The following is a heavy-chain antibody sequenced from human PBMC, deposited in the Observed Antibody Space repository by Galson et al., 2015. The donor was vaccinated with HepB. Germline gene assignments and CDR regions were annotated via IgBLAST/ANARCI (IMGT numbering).Heavy chain of an antibody. CDR3: ARSLYAYGIDV. D-gene: IGHD3-16*01. CDR2: IGTAGDT. Sequence: SLRLSCAASGFTFSSYDMHWVRQATGKGLEWVSAIGTAGDTYYPGSVKGRFTISRENAKNSLYLQMNSLRAGDTAVYYCARSLYAYGIDVWGQGTTVTVSS. V-gene: IGHV3-13*04. CDR1: GFTFSSYD. J-gene: IGHJ6*02.